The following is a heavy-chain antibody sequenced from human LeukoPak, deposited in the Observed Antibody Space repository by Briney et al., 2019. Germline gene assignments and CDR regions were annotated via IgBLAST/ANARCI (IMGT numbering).Heavy chain of an antibody. CDR1: GFTFSSYG. CDR2: ISYDGSNK. CDR3: ANSRSSSTSGWYY. V-gene: IGHV3-30*18. Sequence: PGGSLRLSCAASGFTFSSYGMHWVRQAPGKGLEGVAVISYDGSNKYYADSVKGRFTISRDNSKNTLYLQMNSLRAEDTAVYYCANSRSSSTSGWYYRGQGTLVTVSS. J-gene: IGHJ4*02. D-gene: IGHD2-2*01.